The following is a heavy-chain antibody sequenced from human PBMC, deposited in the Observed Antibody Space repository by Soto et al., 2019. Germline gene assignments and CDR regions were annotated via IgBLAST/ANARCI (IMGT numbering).Heavy chain of an antibody. D-gene: IGHD3-9*01. J-gene: IGHJ4*02. V-gene: IGHV3-33*01. CDR1: GLTLNRFG. CDR2: IWHDGTNR. Sequence: QVHLVESGGGVVQPGKSLTLSCAESGLTLNRFGMHWVRQAPGKGLEWVAMIWHDGTNRYYGESVKGRFTISRDSSKNTLYQQMSRPSDEDAVVYYCARALGYDIMTGYFDYWGQGTLVTVSS. CDR3: ARALGYDIMTGYFDY.